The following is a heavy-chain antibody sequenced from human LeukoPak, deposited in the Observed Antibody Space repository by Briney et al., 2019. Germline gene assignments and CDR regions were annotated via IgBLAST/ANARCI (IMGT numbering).Heavy chain of an antibody. CDR3: ARGRYCSSTSCYEDGMDV. Sequence: GGSLRLSCAASGFTFSSYSMNWVRQAPGKGLEWVSSISSSSSYIYYADSVKGRFTISRDNAKNSLYLQMNSLRAEDTAVYYCARGRYCSSTSCYEDGMDVWGQGTLVTVSS. D-gene: IGHD2-2*01. CDR2: ISSSSSYI. V-gene: IGHV3-21*01. CDR1: GFTFSSYS. J-gene: IGHJ6*02.